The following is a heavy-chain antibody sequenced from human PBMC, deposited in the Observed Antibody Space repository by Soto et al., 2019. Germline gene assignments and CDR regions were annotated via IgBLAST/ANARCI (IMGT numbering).Heavy chain of an antibody. J-gene: IGHJ6*02. V-gene: IGHV1-58*02. CDR1: GFTLTNSA. CDR3: AATTWMQASHYAMDG. CDR2: IVVGSGLT. D-gene: IGHD5-18*01. Sequence: HMQLVQSGPEVRKPGTSVKVSCKASGFTLTNSAMQWVRQARGQRLEWIGWIVVGSGLTNYAQKFQERVTITRDMSTGTAYMELSSLTSGDTAVYYCAATTWMQASHYAMDGWGQGTTVTVSS.